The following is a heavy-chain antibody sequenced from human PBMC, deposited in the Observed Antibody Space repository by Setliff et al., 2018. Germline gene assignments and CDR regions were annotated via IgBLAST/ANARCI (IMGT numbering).Heavy chain of an antibody. J-gene: IGHJ1*01. CDR1: GGSVSSTSHY. D-gene: IGHD3-10*01. CDR3: ARVDFTMIQGVLGL. V-gene: IGHV4-39*07. CDR2: VYYSGYT. Sequence: SETLSLTCNVSGGSVSSTSHYWGWIRQPPGKGMEWIGGVYYSGYTYYNPSLQSRVTISVDMSKNQFSMKLTSVTAADTAVYYCARVDFTMIQGVLGLWGQGTLVTVSS.